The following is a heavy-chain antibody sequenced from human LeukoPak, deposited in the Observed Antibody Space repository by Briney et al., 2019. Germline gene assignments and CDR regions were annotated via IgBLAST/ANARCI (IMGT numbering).Heavy chain of an antibody. CDR3: AKDDGGSSYFDY. J-gene: IGHJ4*02. CDR1: GFTFSSYG. V-gene: IGHV3-30*02. Sequence: GGSLRLSCAASGFTFSSYGMHWVRQAPGKGLEWVGVIRYDGSNKYYADSVKGRFTISRDNSKNTLYLQMNSLRAEDTAVYYCAKDDGGSSYFDYWGQGTLVTVSS. D-gene: IGHD1-26*01. CDR2: IRYDGSNK.